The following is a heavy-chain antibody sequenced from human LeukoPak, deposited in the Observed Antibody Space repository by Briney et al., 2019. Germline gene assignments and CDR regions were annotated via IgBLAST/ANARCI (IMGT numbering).Heavy chain of an antibody. J-gene: IGHJ4*01. V-gene: IGHV3-72*01. CDR3: TKLARAPRDFDY. CDR2: SRDKGNSYTT. CDR1: GFTFSDHY. D-gene: IGHD3-10*01. Sequence: GSLRLSCAASGFTFSDHYIDWVRQAPGKGLEWVGRSRDKGNSYTTAYAAAGRGRFTISRDDSKNSLYLQMNSLKIEDTAVYYCTKLARAPRDFDYWGQGTLVTVSS.